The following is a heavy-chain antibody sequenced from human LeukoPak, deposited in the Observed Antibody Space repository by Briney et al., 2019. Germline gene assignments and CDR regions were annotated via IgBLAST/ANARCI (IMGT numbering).Heavy chain of an antibody. CDR2: IIPILGIA. Sequence: SVKVSCKASGGAFSSYTISWVRQAPGQGLEWMGRIIPILGIANYAQKFQGRVTITADKSTSTAYMELSSLRSEDTAVYYCARVPNYSYYYYYMDVWGKGTTVTVSS. J-gene: IGHJ6*03. CDR1: GGAFSSYT. D-gene: IGHD5-24*01. CDR3: ARVPNYSYYYYYMDV. V-gene: IGHV1-69*02.